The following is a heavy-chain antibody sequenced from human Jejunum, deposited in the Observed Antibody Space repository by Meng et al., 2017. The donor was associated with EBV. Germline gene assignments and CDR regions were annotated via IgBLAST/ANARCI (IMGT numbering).Heavy chain of an antibody. CDR3: ARDRGVEDY. CDR1: GGSISTDNW. D-gene: IGHD5-24*01. J-gene: IGHJ4*02. V-gene: IGHV4-4*02. Sequence: VRLQESGPGLGKPSETLSLTFAVSGGSISTDNWWIWVRQPPGKGLEYIGEIHHSGSTKYNPSLKSRVTISVDKSNNHFSLKLSSVTAADTAVYYCARDRGVEDYWGQGTLVTVSS. CDR2: IHHSGST.